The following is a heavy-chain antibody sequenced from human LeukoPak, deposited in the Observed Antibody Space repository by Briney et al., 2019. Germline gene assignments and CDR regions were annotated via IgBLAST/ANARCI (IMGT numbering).Heavy chain of an antibody. Sequence: ASVKVSCKASGYTFTSYAMHWVRQAPGRRLEWMGWINAGNGNTKYSQKFQGRVTITRDTSASTAYMELSSLRSEDTAVYYCARAPTDRYYYDSSGYYNGPYYYYGMDVWGQGTTVTVSS. CDR2: INAGNGNT. CDR1: GYTFTSYA. J-gene: IGHJ6*02. D-gene: IGHD3-22*01. V-gene: IGHV1-3*01. CDR3: ARAPTDRYYYDSSGYYNGPYYYYGMDV.